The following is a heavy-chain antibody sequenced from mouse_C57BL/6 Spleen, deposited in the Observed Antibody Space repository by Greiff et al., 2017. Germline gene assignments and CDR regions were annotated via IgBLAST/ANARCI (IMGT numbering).Heavy chain of an antibody. D-gene: IGHD1-1*01. CDR1: GFTFSSYA. V-gene: IGHV5-4*01. CDR3: ARAPYCGSSCGYFGV. CDR2: ISDGGSYT. Sequence: EVQLEESGGGLVKPGGSLKLSCAASGFTFSSYAMSWVRQTPEKRLEWVATISDGGSYTYYPDNVKGRFPISRDNAKNNLYLQMSHLKSEDTAMYYCARAPYCGSSCGYFGVWGTGTTVTVAA. J-gene: IGHJ1*03.